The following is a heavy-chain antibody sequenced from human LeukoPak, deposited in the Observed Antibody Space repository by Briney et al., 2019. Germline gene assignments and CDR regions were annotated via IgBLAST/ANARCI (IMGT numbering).Heavy chain of an antibody. CDR3: VRDHYDSSGYSSD. CDR2: INPSGGST. Sequence: GASVKVSCKASGYTVTSYYIHWVRQAPGQGLEWMRIINPSGGSTSYAQKFQGRVTMTRDTSTSTFYMELSSLRSEDTAVYYCVRDHYDSSGYSSDWGQGTLVTVSS. V-gene: IGHV1-46*01. J-gene: IGHJ4*02. CDR1: GYTVTSYY. D-gene: IGHD3-22*01.